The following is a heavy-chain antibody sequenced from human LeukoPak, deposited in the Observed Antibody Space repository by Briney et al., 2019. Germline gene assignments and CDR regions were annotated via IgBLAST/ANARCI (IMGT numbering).Heavy chain of an antibody. Sequence: GGSLRLSCAASGFTFSRYAMTWVRQAPGKGLEWVSSISGSGDRTYYGDSVKGRFSISRDNSKNTLYLQMISLRAEDTAIYYCTKWLEGAPGYPDYWGQGTLVTVSS. CDR2: ISGSGDRT. CDR1: GFTFSRYA. D-gene: IGHD5-12*01. V-gene: IGHV3-23*01. J-gene: IGHJ4*02. CDR3: TKWLEGAPGYPDY.